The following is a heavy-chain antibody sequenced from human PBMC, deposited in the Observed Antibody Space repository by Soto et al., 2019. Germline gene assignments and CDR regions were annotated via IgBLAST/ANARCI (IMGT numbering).Heavy chain of an antibody. Sequence: GGSLRLSCAASGFTFDDYAMHWVRQAPGKGLEWVSGISWNSGSIGYADSVKGRFTISRDNAKNSLYLQMNSLRAEDTALYYCAKDSERYFDWFPRRPFDYWGQGTLVTVSS. D-gene: IGHD3-9*01. CDR1: GFTFDDYA. V-gene: IGHV3-9*01. CDR2: ISWNSGSI. J-gene: IGHJ4*02. CDR3: AKDSERYFDWFPRRPFDY.